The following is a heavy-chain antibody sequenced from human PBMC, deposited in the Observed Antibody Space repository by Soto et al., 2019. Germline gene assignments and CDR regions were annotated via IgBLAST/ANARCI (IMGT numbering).Heavy chain of an antibody. Sequence: ASVKVSCKASGYTFTGYYMHWVRQAPGQGLEWMGWINPNSGGTNYAQKFQGRVTMTRDTSISTAYMELSRLRSDDTDVYYCAREGPPYRQFDYWGQGTLVTVSS. CDR2: INPNSGGT. CDR1: GYTFTGYY. J-gene: IGHJ4*02. V-gene: IGHV1-2*02. CDR3: AREGPPYRQFDY.